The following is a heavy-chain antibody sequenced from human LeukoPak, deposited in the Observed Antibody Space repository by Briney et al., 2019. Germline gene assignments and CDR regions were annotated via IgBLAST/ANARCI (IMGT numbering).Heavy chain of an antibody. CDR2: IRYDGSNK. CDR1: GFTFSSYG. D-gene: IGHD6-13*01. CDR3: AKVPLIAAPKHFDY. V-gene: IGHV3-30*02. Sequence: GGSLRLSCAASGFTFSSYGMHWVRQAPGKGLEWVAFIRYDGSNKYYADSVKGRFTISRDNSKNTLYLQMNRLRAEDTAVYYCAKVPLIAAPKHFDYWGQGTLVTVSS. J-gene: IGHJ4*02.